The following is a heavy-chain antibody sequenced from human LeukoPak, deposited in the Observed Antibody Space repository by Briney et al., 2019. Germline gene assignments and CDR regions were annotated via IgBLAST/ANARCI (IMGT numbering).Heavy chain of an antibody. J-gene: IGHJ5*02. CDR2: ISSDGGST. Sequence: PGGSLRLSCEASGFTFSTYAMHWVRQAPGKGLQYVSSISSDGGSTYYASSVKGRFTISRDNSKNTLYLQMGSAREEDMAVYYCARTEQWLATGGWYWFDPWGQGTLVTVSS. V-gene: IGHV3-64*01. CDR3: ARTEQWLATGGWYWFDP. CDR1: GFTFSTYA. D-gene: IGHD6-19*01.